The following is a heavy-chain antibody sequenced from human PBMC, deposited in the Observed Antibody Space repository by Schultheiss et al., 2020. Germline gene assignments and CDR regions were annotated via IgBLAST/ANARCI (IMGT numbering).Heavy chain of an antibody. CDR2: IYYSGST. CDR1: GGSFSGYS. V-gene: IGHV4-59*08. D-gene: IGHD2-21*01. Sequence: SETLSLTCAVYGGSFSGYSWNWIRQPPGKGLEWIGYIYYSGSTNYNPSLKSRVTISVDTSKNQFSLKLSSVTAADTAVYYCARHGVEGYYMDVWGKGTTVTVSS. J-gene: IGHJ6*03. CDR3: ARHGVEGYYMDV.